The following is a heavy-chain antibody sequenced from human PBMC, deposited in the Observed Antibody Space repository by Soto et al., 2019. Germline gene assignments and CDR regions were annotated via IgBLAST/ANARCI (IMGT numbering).Heavy chain of an antibody. J-gene: IGHJ6*03. CDR2: VYYSGNT. V-gene: IGHV4-59*01. CDR3: ARKGAAASYAHYYMDV. D-gene: IGHD6-13*01. Sequence: SETLSLTCTVSGGSISPYYWSWIRQPPGKGLEWIGYVYYSGNTNYNPSLESRVTISVDTSRNRFSLNMTSATAADTAVYYCARKGAAASYAHYYMDVWGRGTAVTVS. CDR1: GGSISPYY.